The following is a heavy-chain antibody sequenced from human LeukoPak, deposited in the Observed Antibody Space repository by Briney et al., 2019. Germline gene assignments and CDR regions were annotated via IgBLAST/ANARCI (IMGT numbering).Heavy chain of an antibody. J-gene: IGHJ5*02. CDR2: INNDGDNT. Sequence: GGSLRLSCAASGFTFSSYAMSWVRQTPGKGLEWVSAINNDGDNTYYADSVKGRFSVSRDNSKNTLHLQMNSLRAEDTAKYYCAQQLGYCSGGSCYFTSWGQGTLVTVSS. CDR1: GFTFSSYA. V-gene: IGHV3-23*01. D-gene: IGHD2-15*01. CDR3: AQQLGYCSGGSCYFTS.